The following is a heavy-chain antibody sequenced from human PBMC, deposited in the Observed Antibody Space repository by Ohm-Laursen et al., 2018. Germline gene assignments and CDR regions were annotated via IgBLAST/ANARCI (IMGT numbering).Heavy chain of an antibody. CDR2: IYYSGST. CDR3: GRTRWVSRTNSGYPDY. V-gene: IGHV4-59*07. J-gene: IGHJ4*02. D-gene: IGHD3-22*01. Sequence: SDTLSLTCTVSGGSISTYYWSWIRQPPGKGLEWIGHIYYSGSTNYNPSLKSRVTISLDTSKNQFSLKLTSVTSADTAVYYRGRTRWVSRTNSGYPDYWGQGTLVTVSS. CDR1: GGSISTYY.